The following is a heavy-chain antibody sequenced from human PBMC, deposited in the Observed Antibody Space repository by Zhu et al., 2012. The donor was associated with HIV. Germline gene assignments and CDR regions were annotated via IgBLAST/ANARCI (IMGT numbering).Heavy chain of an antibody. Sequence: QVQLQQWGAGLLKPSETLSLTCAVYGGSFSGYYWSWIRQPPGKGLEWIGEINHSGSTNYNPSLKSRVTISVDTSKNQFSLKLSSVTAADTAVYYCARLDGGNSPGRSYYYYGMDVWGQGTTVTVSS. V-gene: IGHV4-34*01. CDR1: GGSFSGYY. CDR2: INHSGST. D-gene: IGHD4-23*01. J-gene: IGHJ6*02. CDR3: ARLDGGNSPGRSYYYYGMDV.